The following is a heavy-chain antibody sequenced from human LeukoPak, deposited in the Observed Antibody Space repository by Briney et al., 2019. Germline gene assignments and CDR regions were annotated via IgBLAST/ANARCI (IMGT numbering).Heavy chain of an antibody. V-gene: IGHV1-8*01. CDR1: GYTYTSYD. J-gene: IGHJ4*02. CDR3: ARGLKMATRRFGY. D-gene: IGHD5-24*01. CDR2: MNHNSGNT. Sequence: ASVKVSCKASGYTYTSYDINWVRQATGQGLEWMGWMNHNSGNTGYAQKFQGRVTMTRNTSISTAYMELSSLRSEDTAVYYCARGLKMATRRFGYWGQGTLVTVSS.